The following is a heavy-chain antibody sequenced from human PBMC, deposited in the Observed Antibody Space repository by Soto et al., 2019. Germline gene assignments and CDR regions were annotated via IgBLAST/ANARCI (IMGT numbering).Heavy chain of an antibody. D-gene: IGHD2-15*01. J-gene: IGHJ3*02. CDR2: INHSGSP. CDR1: GGSFSANY. V-gene: IGHV4-34*01. Sequence: QVQLQQWGAGLLKPSETLSLTCAVYGGSFSANYWTWVRQSPGKGLELIGEINHSGSPNYNPSLKSRVTISVDTPKNQFSLKLSSVTAADTAVYYCARESMECSGGSCYQVLGAFDIWGQGTTVTVSS. CDR3: ARESMECSGGSCYQVLGAFDI.